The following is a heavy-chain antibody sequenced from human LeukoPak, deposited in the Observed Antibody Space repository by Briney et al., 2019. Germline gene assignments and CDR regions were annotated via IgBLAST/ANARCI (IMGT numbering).Heavy chain of an antibody. J-gene: IGHJ4*02. CDR3: ARDRSGSYSAYYFDY. Sequence: PGGSLRLSCAASGFTFSSYSMNWVRQAPGKGLEWVSSISSSSSYIYYADSVKGRFTISRDNAKNSLYPQMNSLGAEDTAVYYCARDRSGSYSAYYFDYWGQGTLVTVSS. CDR2: ISSSSSYI. CDR1: GFTFSSYS. V-gene: IGHV3-21*01. D-gene: IGHD1-26*01.